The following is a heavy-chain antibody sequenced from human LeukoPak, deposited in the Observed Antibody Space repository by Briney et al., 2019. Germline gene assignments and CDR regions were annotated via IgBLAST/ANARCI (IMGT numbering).Heavy chain of an antibody. J-gene: IGHJ3*02. CDR1: GFTFSSYW. D-gene: IGHD3-22*01. Sequence: GGSLRLSCAASGFTFSSYWMHWVRQAPGKGLVWVSRINSDRSSTSYADSVKGRFTISRDNAKNTLYLQMNSLRAEDTAVYYCARDLGPDYYDSSSDAFDIWGQGTMVTVSS. CDR3: ARDLGPDYYDSSSDAFDI. V-gene: IGHV3-74*01. CDR2: INSDRSST.